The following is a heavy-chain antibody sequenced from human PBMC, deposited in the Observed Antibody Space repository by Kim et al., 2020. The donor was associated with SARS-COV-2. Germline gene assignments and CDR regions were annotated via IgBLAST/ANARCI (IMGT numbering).Heavy chain of an antibody. D-gene: IGHD6-13*01. J-gene: IGHJ4*02. V-gene: IGHV3-23*01. CDR3: AKAGYSSSWYFWVDY. Sequence: DSVKGRFTISRDNSKNTLYLQMNSPRAEDTAVYYCAKAGYSSSWYFWVDYWGQGTLVTVSS.